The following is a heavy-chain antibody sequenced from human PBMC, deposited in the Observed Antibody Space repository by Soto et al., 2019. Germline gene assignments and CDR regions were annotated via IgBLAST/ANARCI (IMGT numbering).Heavy chain of an antibody. CDR2: IYTSGST. CDR1: GGSISSYY. CDR3: ARDIVVVVAATPRGYYYYGMDV. V-gene: IGHV4-4*07. D-gene: IGHD2-15*01. J-gene: IGHJ6*02. Sequence: SETLSLTCTVSGGSISSYYWSWIRQPAGKGLEWIGRIYTSGSTNYNPSLKSRVTMSVDTSKNQFSLKLSSVTAADTAVYYCARDIVVVVAATPRGYYYYGMDVWGQGTTVTVSS.